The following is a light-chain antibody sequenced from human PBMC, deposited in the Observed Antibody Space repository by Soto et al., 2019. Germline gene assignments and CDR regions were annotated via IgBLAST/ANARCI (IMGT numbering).Light chain of an antibody. Sequence: DIQMTQSPSTLSASVGDRVTITCRASQSVTHWLAWYQQRPGKAPKLLIYAASTLERGVPSRFSGSGSGTDFTLTISSLQVDDFATYYCHQYHSSSSTFGQGTKVDIK. CDR1: QSVTHW. J-gene: IGKJ1*01. CDR2: AAS. V-gene: IGKV1-5*01. CDR3: HQYHSSSST.